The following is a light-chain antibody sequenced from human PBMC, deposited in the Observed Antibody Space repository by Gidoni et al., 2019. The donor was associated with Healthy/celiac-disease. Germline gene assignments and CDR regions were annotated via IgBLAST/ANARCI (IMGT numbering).Light chain of an antibody. CDR1: QNVLYISNNKNY. Sequence: DILITPSPDSLALSLGEMATIHCKSSQNVLYISNNKNYLAWYQQKPGQPPKLLIDWAATRESGVPDRIRGSGSGTDFTLTISSMQAEDVAVYYCKKYYSTALTFGGGDKVEIK. J-gene: IGKJ4*01. CDR2: WAA. CDR3: KKYYSTALT. V-gene: IGKV4-1*01.